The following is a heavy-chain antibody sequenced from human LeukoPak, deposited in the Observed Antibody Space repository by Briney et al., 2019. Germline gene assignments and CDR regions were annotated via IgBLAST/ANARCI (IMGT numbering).Heavy chain of an antibody. Sequence: ASVKVSCKASGYTFTSYGISWVRQAPGQGLEWMGWISAYNGNTNYAQKLQGRVTMTTDTSTSTAYMELRSLRSDDTAVYYCAREIRIAVADTFHYYYGMDVWGQGTTVTVSS. J-gene: IGHJ6*02. CDR1: GYTFTSYG. CDR3: AREIRIAVADTFHYYYGMDV. D-gene: IGHD6-19*01. V-gene: IGHV1-18*01. CDR2: ISAYNGNT.